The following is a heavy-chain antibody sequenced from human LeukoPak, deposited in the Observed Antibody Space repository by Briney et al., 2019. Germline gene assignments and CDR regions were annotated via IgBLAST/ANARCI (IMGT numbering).Heavy chain of an antibody. CDR1: GGSFSSYA. D-gene: IGHD1-20*01. Sequence: SVNVSCKASGGSFSSYAISWVRQAPGQGLEWMGGIIPIFGTANYAQKFQGRVTITADGSTSTAYMELSSLRSEDTAVYYCAREKQDNWNYFDYWGQGTLVTVSS. J-gene: IGHJ4*02. CDR2: IIPIFGTA. CDR3: AREKQDNWNYFDY. V-gene: IGHV1-69*01.